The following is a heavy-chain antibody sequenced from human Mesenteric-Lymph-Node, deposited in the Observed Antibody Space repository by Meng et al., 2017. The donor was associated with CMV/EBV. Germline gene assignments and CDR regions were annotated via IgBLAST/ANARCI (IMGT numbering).Heavy chain of an antibody. Sequence: KASGYTFVNYGINWVRQAPGQGLEWMGGIIPISSTTNYAQNFQGRVTITADKSTSTAYMEVSSLRSEDTAVYYCARSIVPGGGPPDSWGQGTLVTVSS. V-gene: IGHV1-69*06. J-gene: IGHJ4*02. CDR1: GYTFVNYG. CDR3: ARSIVPGGGPPDS. D-gene: IGHD2-2*01. CDR2: IIPISSTT.